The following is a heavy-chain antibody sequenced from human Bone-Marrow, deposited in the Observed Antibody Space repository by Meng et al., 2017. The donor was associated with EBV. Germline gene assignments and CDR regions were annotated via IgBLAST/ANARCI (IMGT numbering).Heavy chain of an antibody. CDR3: ARLDYFDY. CDR2: INPGNGNT. Sequence: VQLVQSGAELKKPGASVKVSCKPSGYTFTSYAMHWVRQAPGQRLEWMGWINPGNGNTKYSQKFQGRVTITRDTSASTAYMELSSLRSEDTAVYYCARLDYFDYWGQGTLVTVSS. CDR1: GYTFTSYA. J-gene: IGHJ4*02. V-gene: IGHV1-3*01.